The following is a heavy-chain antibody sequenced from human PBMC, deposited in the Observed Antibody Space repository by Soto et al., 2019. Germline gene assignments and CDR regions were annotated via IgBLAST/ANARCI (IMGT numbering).Heavy chain of an antibody. Sequence: GGSLRLSCAASGFTFSSYAMSWVRQAPGKGLEWVSAISGSGGSTYYADSVKGRVTISRDNSKNTLYLQMNSLRAEDTAVYYCAKAPYGGYVAYWGQGTLVTVSS. CDR3: AKAPYGGYVAY. D-gene: IGHD3-10*01. CDR2: ISGSGGST. CDR1: GFTFSSYA. J-gene: IGHJ4*02. V-gene: IGHV3-23*01.